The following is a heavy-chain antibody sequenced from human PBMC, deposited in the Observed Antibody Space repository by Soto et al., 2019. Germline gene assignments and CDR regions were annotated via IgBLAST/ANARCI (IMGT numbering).Heavy chain of an antibody. CDR3: ARTQCSSTRCYVGSWDY. CDR2: IDPNSGGT. Sequence: QVQLVQSGAEVKKPGASVKVSCKASGYTFTGYYMHWVRQAPGQGLEWMGWIDPNSGGTNYAQKFQGWVTMTRDTSISTGYMELSRLSSDDTAVYYCARTQCSSTRCYVGSWDYWGQGTLVTVSS. D-gene: IGHD2-2*01. V-gene: IGHV1-2*04. J-gene: IGHJ4*02. CDR1: GYTFTGYY.